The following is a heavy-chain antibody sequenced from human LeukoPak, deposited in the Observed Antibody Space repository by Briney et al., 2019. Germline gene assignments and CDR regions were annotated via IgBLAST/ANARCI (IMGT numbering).Heavy chain of an antibody. CDR1: GFTFSSYW. CDR3: ARVEYYYGMDV. J-gene: IGHJ6*02. V-gene: IGHV3-74*01. CDR2: INSDGSST. Sequence: PGGSLRLSCAASGFTFSSYWMHWVRQAPGKGLAWVSRINSDGSSTSYADSVKGRFTISRDNAKNTLYLQMNSLRAEDTAVYYCARVEYYYGMDVWGQGTTVTVSS.